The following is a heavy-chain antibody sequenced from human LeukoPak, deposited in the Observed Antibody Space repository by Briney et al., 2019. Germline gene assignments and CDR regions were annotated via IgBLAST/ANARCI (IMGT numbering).Heavy chain of an antibody. CDR3: AKHSGYSSGWYLAFDI. D-gene: IGHD6-19*01. V-gene: IGHV3-66*01. Sequence: PGGSLRLSCAASGFTVSSNYMSWVRQAPGKGLEWVSVIYSGGSTYYADPVKGRFTISRDNSKNTLYLQMNSLRAEDTAVYYCAKHSGYSSGWYLAFDIWGQGTMVTVSS. J-gene: IGHJ3*02. CDR1: GFTVSSNY. CDR2: IYSGGST.